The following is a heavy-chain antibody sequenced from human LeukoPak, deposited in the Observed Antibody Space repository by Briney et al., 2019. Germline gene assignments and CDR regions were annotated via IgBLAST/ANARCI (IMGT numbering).Heavy chain of an antibody. D-gene: IGHD4-11*01. CDR1: GFTFSSYG. CDR3: AKAAGLSNYRFYYYYYGMDV. Sequence: PGGSLRLSCAASGFTFSSYGMHWVRQAPGKGLEWVAVISYDGSNKYYADSVKGRFTISRDNSKNTLYLQMNSLRAEDTAVYYCAKAAGLSNYRFYYYYYGMDVWGRGTTVTVSS. J-gene: IGHJ6*02. CDR2: ISYDGSNK. V-gene: IGHV3-30*18.